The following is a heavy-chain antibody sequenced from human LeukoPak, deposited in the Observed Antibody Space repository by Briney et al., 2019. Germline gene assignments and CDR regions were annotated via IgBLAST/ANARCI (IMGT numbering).Heavy chain of an antibody. V-gene: IGHV4-31*01. CDR3: ARDATFVSTSYYYYYGMDV. D-gene: IGHD2-2*01. Sequence: KSSQTLSLTCTVSGRSISSGGYYWSWIRQHPGKGLQWIVYIYYSGSTYYNPALKSQLTISVDTSKNQFSLKLSSVTAADTAVYYCARDATFVSTSYYYYYGMDVWGKGTTVTVSS. CDR1: GRSISSGGYY. J-gene: IGHJ6*04. CDR2: IYYSGST.